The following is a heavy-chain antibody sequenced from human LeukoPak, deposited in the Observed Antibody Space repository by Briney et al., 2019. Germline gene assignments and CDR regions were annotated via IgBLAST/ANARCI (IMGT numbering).Heavy chain of an antibody. CDR2: ISAYNGNT. D-gene: IGHD6-6*01. Sequence: ASVKVSCKASGYTFTSYGISWVRQAPGQGLEWMGWISAYNGNTNYAQKLEGRVTMTTDTSTSTVYMELSSLRSEDTAVYYCARGGIGSSSEWAGGAFDIWGQGTMVTVSS. V-gene: IGHV1-18*01. J-gene: IGHJ3*02. CDR1: GYTFTSYG. CDR3: ARGGIGSSSEWAGGAFDI.